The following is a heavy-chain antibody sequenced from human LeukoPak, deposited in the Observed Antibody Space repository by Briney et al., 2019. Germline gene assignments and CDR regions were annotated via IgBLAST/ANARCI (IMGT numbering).Heavy chain of an antibody. D-gene: IGHD3-3*01. CDR3: ARDENDYDFWSGYLVN. CDR2: IIPIFGTA. V-gene: IGHV1-69*13. Sequence: SVKVSCKASGYTFTSYYMHWVRQAPGQGLEWMGGIIPIFGTANYAQKFQGRVTITADESTSTAYMELSSLRSEDTAVYYCARDENDYDFWSGYLVNWGQGTLVTVSS. J-gene: IGHJ4*02. CDR1: GYTFTSYY.